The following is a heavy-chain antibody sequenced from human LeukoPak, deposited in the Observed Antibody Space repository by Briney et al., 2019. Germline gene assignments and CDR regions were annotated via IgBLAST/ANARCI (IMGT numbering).Heavy chain of an antibody. D-gene: IGHD3-3*01. V-gene: IGHV4-59*11. CDR1: GGSISSHY. CDR3: ARVLQNYYYLDV. J-gene: IGHJ6*03. CDR2: VYDSEST. Sequence: SETLSLTCTVSGGSISSHYWSWVRQPPGKGLEWIGNVYDSESTHYKSSLKSRVTISVDTSKNQFSLRLSSVTAADTAVYYCARVLQNYYYLDVWGKGTTVTVSS.